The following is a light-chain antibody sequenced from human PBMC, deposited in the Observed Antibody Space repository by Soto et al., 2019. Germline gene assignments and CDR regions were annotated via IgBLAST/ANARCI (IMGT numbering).Light chain of an antibody. V-gene: IGKV3-11*01. CDR3: QQRSNWPST. Sequence: EIVLTQSPVTLSLSPGERATLSCRASQSVSTYLAWYQQKPGRAPRLLIYDASSRATGIPARFNGSGSGTDFTLTISSLEPEDFAVYYCQQRSNWPSTFGGGTKVDIK. CDR2: DAS. J-gene: IGKJ4*01. CDR1: QSVSTY.